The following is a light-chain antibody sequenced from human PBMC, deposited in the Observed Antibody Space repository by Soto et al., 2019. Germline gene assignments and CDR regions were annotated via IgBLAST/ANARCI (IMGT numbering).Light chain of an antibody. Sequence: QSALTQPASVSGSPGQAITISCTGTSSDVAGYDYVSWYQQHPGKAPKLMISEVSNRPSGVSNRFSGSKSGNTASLTISGLQAEDEADCYCSSYTSSSTYVFGTGTKVTVL. CDR1: SSDVAGYDY. J-gene: IGLJ1*01. CDR3: SSYTSSSTYV. CDR2: EVS. V-gene: IGLV2-14*01.